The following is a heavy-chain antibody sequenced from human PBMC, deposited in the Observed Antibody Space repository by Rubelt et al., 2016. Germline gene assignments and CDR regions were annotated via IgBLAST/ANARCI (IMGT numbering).Heavy chain of an antibody. V-gene: IGHV5-10-1*04. CDR2: IDPSDSYT. D-gene: IGHD4-23*01. J-gene: IGHJ5*02. Sequence: EVQLVQSGAEVKKPGESLRISCKGSGYSFTSYWISWVRQMPGKGLEWMGRIDPSDSYTNYSPSFQGQVTIAADKSISTAYLQWSGLKASDTAMYYCARHAGDGGNSEDWFDPWGQGTLVTVSS. CDR3: ARHAGDGGNSEDWFDP. CDR1: GYSFTSYW.